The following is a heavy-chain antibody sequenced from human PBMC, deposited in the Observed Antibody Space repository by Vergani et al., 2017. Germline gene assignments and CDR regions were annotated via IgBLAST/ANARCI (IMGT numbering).Heavy chain of an antibody. Sequence: QVQLVQSGAEVKKPGSSVKVSCKASGGPFSSYAISWVRQAPGQGLEWMGGIIPIFGTANYAQKFQGRVTITADESTSTAYMELSSLRSEDTAVYYCARGDYDILTGYYRRFDYWGQGTLVTVSS. D-gene: IGHD3-9*01. V-gene: IGHV1-69*01. CDR3: ARGDYDILTGYYRRFDY. CDR1: GGPFSSYA. CDR2: IIPIFGTA. J-gene: IGHJ4*02.